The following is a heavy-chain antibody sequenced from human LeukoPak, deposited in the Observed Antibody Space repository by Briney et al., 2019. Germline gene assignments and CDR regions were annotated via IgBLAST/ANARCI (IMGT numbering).Heavy chain of an antibody. CDR2: ISWNSGSI. CDR1: GFTFDDYA. J-gene: IGHJ4*02. V-gene: IGHV3-9*03. Sequence: PGRPLRLSCAASGFTFDDYAMHWVRQAPGKGLEWVSGISWNSGSIGYADSVKGRFTISRDNARNSLYLQMNSLRAEDMALYYCARSREYSSSARYFDYWGQGTLVTVSS. D-gene: IGHD6-6*01. CDR3: ARSREYSSSARYFDY.